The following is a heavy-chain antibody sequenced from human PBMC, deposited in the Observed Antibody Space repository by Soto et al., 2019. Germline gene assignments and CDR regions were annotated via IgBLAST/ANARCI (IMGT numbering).Heavy chain of an antibody. J-gene: IGHJ6*02. V-gene: IGHV3-11*04. CDR3: ARDGVLRYFDGLLGEYYYYGMDV. CDR2: ITSSSSSSI. CDR1: GFTFSDYY. Sequence: QVQLVESGGGLVKPGGSLRLSCAASGFTFSDYYMSWIRQAPGKGLEWVSYITSSSSSSIYYADSVKGRFTISRDNAKNSLYLQMNSLRAEDTAVYYCARDGVLRYFDGLLGEYYYYGMDVWGQGTTVTVSS. D-gene: IGHD3-9*01.